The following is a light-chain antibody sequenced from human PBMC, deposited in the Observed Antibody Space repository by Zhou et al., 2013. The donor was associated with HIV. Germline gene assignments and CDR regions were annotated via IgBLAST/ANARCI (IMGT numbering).Light chain of an antibody. CDR1: QSLDGDGRTY. CDR3: MQSIQLPSS. Sequence: DIVMTQTPLSLSVTPGQPASISCKSSQSLDGDGRTYLYWYLQKPGQPPQLLIYEVSNRFSGVPDRFSGSGSGTDFTLKISRVEAEDVGVYYCMQSIQLPSSFGGGTKVEIK. CDR2: EVS. J-gene: IGKJ4*01. V-gene: IGKV2D-29*01.